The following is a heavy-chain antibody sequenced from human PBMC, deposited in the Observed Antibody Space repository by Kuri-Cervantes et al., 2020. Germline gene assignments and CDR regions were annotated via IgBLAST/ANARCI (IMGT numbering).Heavy chain of an antibody. Sequence: ASVKVSCKASGYTFSNNAISWVRQAPGQGLEWMGWISTYNGDTNYAQKLQGRVTMTTDTSTSTAYMELRSLRSDDTAVYYCARARGYKIELDHWGQGTLVTVSS. CDR2: ISTYNGDT. J-gene: IGHJ4*02. CDR1: GYTFSNNA. CDR3: ARARGYKIELDH. D-gene: IGHD5-18*01. V-gene: IGHV1-18*01.